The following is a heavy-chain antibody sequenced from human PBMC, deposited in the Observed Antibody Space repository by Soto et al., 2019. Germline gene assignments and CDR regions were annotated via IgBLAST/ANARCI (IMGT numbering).Heavy chain of an antibody. CDR1: GGSISSYY. CDR2: IYYSGST. D-gene: IGHD3-10*01. CDR3: ARHGLDGSGSYTFQH. V-gene: IGHV4-59*08. J-gene: IGHJ1*01. Sequence: SETLSLTCTVSGGSISSYYWSWIRQPPGKGLEWIGYIYYSGSTNYNPSLKSRVTISVDTSKNQFSLKLSSVTAADTAVYYCARHGLDGSGSYTFQHWGQGTLVIVSS.